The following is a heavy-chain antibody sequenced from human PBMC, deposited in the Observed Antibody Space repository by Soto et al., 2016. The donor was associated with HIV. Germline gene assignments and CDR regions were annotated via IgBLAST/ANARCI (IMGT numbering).Heavy chain of an antibody. CDR3: ARDLSRWEPHYYFNFGMDV. V-gene: IGHV3-21*01. CDR2: ISGSGNYI. Sequence: EVQLVESGGGLVKPGGSLRLSCVISGFTFSNYGMNWVRQTPGKGLEWVSSISGSGNYIYYADSLKGRFTISRDNAQNSLYLQMNSLTAEDTAVYYCARDLSRWEPHYYFNFGMDVWGQGTTGHRLF. D-gene: IGHD1-26*01. CDR1: GFTFSNYG. J-gene: IGHJ6*02.